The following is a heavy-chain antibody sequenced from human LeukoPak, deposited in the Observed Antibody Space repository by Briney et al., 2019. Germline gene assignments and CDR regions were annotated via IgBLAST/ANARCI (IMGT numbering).Heavy chain of an antibody. Sequence: PGGSLRLSCAASGFTFSSYGMHWVRQAPGKGLEWVAVISYDGSNKYYADSVKGRFTISRDNSKNTLYLQMNSLRAEDTAVYYCASSAAGIYGYWGQGTLVTVSS. CDR1: GFTFSSYG. J-gene: IGHJ4*02. V-gene: IGHV3-30*03. D-gene: IGHD6-13*01. CDR2: ISYDGSNK. CDR3: ASSAAGIYGY.